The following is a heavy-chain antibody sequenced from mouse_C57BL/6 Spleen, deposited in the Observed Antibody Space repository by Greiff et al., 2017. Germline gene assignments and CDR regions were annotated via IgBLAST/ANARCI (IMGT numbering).Heavy chain of an antibody. D-gene: IGHD1-1*01. Sequence: QVQLQQSGAELARPGASVKMSCKASGYTFTSYTMHWVKQRPGQGLEWIGYINPSSGYTKYNQKFKDKATLTADKCSSTAYMQLSSLASEDSAVYYCARPVVEGYAKDCWGQGASVTVSS. CDR1: GYTFTSYT. V-gene: IGHV1-4*01. J-gene: IGHJ4*01. CDR2: INPSSGYT. CDR3: ARPVVEGYAKDC.